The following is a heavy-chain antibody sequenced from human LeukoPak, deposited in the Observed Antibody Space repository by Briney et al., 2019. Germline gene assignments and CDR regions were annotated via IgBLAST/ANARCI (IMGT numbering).Heavy chain of an antibody. CDR2: INPNSGGT. D-gene: IGHD2-15*01. V-gene: IGHV1-2*04. CDR1: GYTFTGYY. CDR3: ARDTPVVAAYFDY. J-gene: IGHJ4*02. Sequence: ASVKVSCKASGYTFTGYYMHWVRQAPGQGLEWMGWINPNSGGTNYAQKFQGWVTMTRDTSISTAYMELSRLRSDDTAVYYCARDTPVVAAYFDYWGQGTLVTVSS.